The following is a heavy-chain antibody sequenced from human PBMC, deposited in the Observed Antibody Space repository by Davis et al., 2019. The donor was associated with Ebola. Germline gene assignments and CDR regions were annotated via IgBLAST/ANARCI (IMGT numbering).Heavy chain of an antibody. CDR2: INPNSGGT. J-gene: IGHJ6*02. CDR3: ARVGYCSSTSCHFSYYYYYGMDV. V-gene: IGHV1-2*04. Sequence: ASVKVSCKASGYTFTGYYMHWVRQAPGQGLEWMGWINPNSGGTNYARKFQGWVTMTRDTSISTAYMELSRLRSDDTAVYYCARVGYCSSTSCHFSYYYYYGMDVWGQGTTVTVSS. CDR1: GYTFTGYY. D-gene: IGHD2-2*01.